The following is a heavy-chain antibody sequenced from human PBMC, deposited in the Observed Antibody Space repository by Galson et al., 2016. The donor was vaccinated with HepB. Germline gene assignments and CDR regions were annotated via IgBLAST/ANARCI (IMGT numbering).Heavy chain of an antibody. J-gene: IGHJ4*02. CDR3: AILGMYYRDSSDYFTEDF. D-gene: IGHD3-22*01. CDR1: GFTSSNYD. Sequence: SLRLSCAASGFTSSNYDMSWVRQAPGKGLQWVSVVRASGNGGSTHYADSVKGRFTISRDNSKNTLYLQMNSLRAEDTAVYYCAILGMYYRDSSDYFTEDFLGQGTLVTVSS. V-gene: IGHV3-23*01. CDR2: VRASGNGGST.